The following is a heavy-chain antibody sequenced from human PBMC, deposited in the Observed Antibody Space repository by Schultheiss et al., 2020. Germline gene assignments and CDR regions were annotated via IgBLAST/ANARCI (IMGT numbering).Heavy chain of an antibody. Sequence: SETLSLTCTVSGGSISSSSYYWGWIRQPPGKGLEWTGEINHSGSTNYNPSLKSRVTISVDTSKNQFSLKLSSVTAADTAVYYCARGRAWRYGMDVWGQGTTVTVSS. D-gene: IGHD1-1*01. CDR2: INHSGST. J-gene: IGHJ6*02. CDR1: GGSISSSSYY. CDR3: ARGRAWRYGMDV. V-gene: IGHV4-39*07.